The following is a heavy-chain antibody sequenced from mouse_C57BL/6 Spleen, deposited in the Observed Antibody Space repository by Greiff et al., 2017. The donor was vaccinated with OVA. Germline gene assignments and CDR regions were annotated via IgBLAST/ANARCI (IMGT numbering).Heavy chain of an antibody. J-gene: IGHJ4*01. D-gene: IGHD2-1*01. CDR1: GYTFTSYW. Sequence: VQLQQPGAELVKPGASVKLSCKASGYTFTSYWMHWVQQRPGRGLEWIGRIDPYSGGTKYTEKFKSKATLTVDKPSSTAYMQRSSLTSEDSAVYYCARGGNYGYAMGYWGQGTSVTVSS. CDR2: IDPYSGGT. CDR3: ARGGNYGYAMGY. V-gene: IGHV1-72*01.